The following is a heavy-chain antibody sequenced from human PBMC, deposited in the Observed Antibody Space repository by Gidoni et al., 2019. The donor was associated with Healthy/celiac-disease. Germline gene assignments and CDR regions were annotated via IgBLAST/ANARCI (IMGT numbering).Heavy chain of an antibody. J-gene: IGHJ4*02. D-gene: IGHD3-3*02. CDR3: AREALAGGSDY. Sequence: EVQLVESGGGLVKPGGSLRFSCAASGFTFSSYSMNWVRQAPGKGLEWVSSSSSSSSYIYYADSVKGRFTISRDNAKNSLYLQMNSLRAEDTAVYYCAREALAGGSDYWGQGTLVTVSS. CDR2: SSSSSSYI. V-gene: IGHV3-21*01. CDR1: GFTFSSYS.